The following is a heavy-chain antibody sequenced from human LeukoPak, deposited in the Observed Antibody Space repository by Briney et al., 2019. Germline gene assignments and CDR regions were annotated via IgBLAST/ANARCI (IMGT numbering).Heavy chain of an antibody. CDR2: IYPGDSNT. CDR1: GYSFTGYW. CDR3: ARHVAFSTNWFDF. D-gene: IGHD2-2*01. V-gene: IGHV5-51*01. Sequence: GESLKISCKASGYSFTGYWIGWVRQMPGKVLEWMGVIYPGDSNTRYSPSFQGHVTISADKSISTAYLQWSSLKASDTAMYYCARHVAFSTNWFDFWGQGTLATVSS. J-gene: IGHJ5*01.